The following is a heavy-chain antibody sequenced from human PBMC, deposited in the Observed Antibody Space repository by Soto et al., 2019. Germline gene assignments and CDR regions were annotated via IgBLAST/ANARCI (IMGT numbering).Heavy chain of an antibody. Sequence: EVQVLESGGGLVQPGGSLRLSCVASEFTFSMYAMTWVRQPPGEGLEWVSSITGSGGGTSYSDSVKGRFTISRDNSKNTLYLRMNSLRVEDTAQYYCMRDPNGDYIGAFDSWGQGIMVTVSS. CDR3: MRDPNGDYIGAFDS. V-gene: IGHV3-23*01. D-gene: IGHD4-17*01. CDR1: EFTFSMYA. J-gene: IGHJ3*02. CDR2: ITGSGGGT.